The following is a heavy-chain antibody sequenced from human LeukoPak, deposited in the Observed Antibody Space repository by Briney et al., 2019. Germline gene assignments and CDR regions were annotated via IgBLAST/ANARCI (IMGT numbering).Heavy chain of an antibody. CDR2: ISGSGGST. CDR1: GFTFSSYA. V-gene: IGHV3-23*01. CDR3: AKGFSSSWYYFDY. D-gene: IGHD6-13*01. J-gene: IGHJ4*02. Sequence: GGSLRLSCAASGFTFSSYAMSGVGQAPGRGLDGVSAISGSGGSTYYADSVKGRFTISRDNSKNTLYLQMNSLRAEDTAVYYCAKGFSSSWYYFDYWGQGTLVTVSS.